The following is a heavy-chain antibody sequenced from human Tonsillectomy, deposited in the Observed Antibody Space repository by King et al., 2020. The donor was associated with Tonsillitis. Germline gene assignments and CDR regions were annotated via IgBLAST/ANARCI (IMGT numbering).Heavy chain of an antibody. J-gene: IGHJ3*02. D-gene: IGHD4-23*01. V-gene: IGHV4-39*01. CDR1: GGSISSSSYY. Sequence: QLQESGPGLVKPSETLSLTCTVSGGSISSSSYYWGWIRQPPGKGLEWIGSIYYRGGTYYRPSLNRRVTISVDTSMTQFSLNLSSVTAADTAVYYCARHHRGEVTPLGIFDIWGQGTMVPVSS. CDR3: ARHHRGEVTPLGIFDI. CDR2: IYYRGGT.